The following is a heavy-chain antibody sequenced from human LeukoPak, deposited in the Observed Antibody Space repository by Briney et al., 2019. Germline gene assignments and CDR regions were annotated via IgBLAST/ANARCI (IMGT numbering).Heavy chain of an antibody. Sequence: PGGSLRLSCAASGFTFSDYYMSWLRQAPGKGLEWVSYISSSGSTIYYADSVKGRFTISRDNAKNSLYLQMNSLRAEDTAVYYCARNNWNFFNYYYGMDVWGQGTTVTVSS. CDR2: ISSSGSTI. D-gene: IGHD1-7*01. V-gene: IGHV3-11*01. J-gene: IGHJ6*02. CDR1: GFTFSDYY. CDR3: ARNNWNFFNYYYGMDV.